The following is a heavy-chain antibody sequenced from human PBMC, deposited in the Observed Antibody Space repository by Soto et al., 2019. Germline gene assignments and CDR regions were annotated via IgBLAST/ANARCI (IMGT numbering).Heavy chain of an antibody. D-gene: IGHD2-2*01. CDR2: INPSGGST. J-gene: IGHJ6*02. V-gene: IGHV1-46*01. Sequence: ASVKVSCKASGYTFTSYYMHWVRQAPGQGLEWMGIINPSGGSTSYAQKFQGRVTMTTDTSTSTAYMELRSLRFVDTAVYYCARYELVVPAASYYYYGMDVWGQGTTVTVSS. CDR1: GYTFTSYY. CDR3: ARYELVVPAASYYYYGMDV.